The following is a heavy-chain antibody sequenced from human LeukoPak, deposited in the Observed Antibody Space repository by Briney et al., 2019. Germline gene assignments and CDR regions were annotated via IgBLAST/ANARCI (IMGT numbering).Heavy chain of an antibody. V-gene: IGHV3-23*01. D-gene: IGHD6-19*01. CDR2: ISGSGGST. J-gene: IGHJ3*02. CDR3: AKSYSSGWYERDAFDI. CDR1: GVTFSNYA. Sequence: GGSLRLSCAVSGVTFSNYAMHWVRQAPGKGLEWVSAISGSGGSTYYADTVRGRFTISRDNSKNTLYLQMNSLRAGDTAVFYCAKSYSSGWYERDAFDIWGQGIRVTVSS.